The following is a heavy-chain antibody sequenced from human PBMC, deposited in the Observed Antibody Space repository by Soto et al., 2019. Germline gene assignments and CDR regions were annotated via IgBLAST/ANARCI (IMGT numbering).Heavy chain of an antibody. CDR2: ISSSSSYI. CDR1: GFTFSSYS. J-gene: IGHJ6*02. V-gene: IGHV3-21*01. CDR3: ASDRRTVLMLYASDYYGMDV. D-gene: IGHD2-8*01. Sequence: EVQLVESGGGLVKPGGSLRLTCAASGFTFSSYSMNWVRQAPGKGLEWVSSISSSSSYIYYADSVKGRFTISRDNAKNSLYLPMNSLRAEDTAVYSCASDRRTVLMLYASDYYGMDVWGQGTTVTVSS.